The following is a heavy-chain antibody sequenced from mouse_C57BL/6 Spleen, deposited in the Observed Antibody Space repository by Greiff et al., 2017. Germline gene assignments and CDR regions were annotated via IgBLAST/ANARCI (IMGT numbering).Heavy chain of an antibody. CDR2: IDPSDSET. Sequence: QVQLQQPGAELVRPGSSVKLSCKASGYTFTSYWMHWVKQRPIQGLEWIGNIDPSDSETHYNQKFKDKATLTVDKSSSTVYMQLSSLTSEDSAVYYCAMYGPPCFAFWGQGTLVTVSA. D-gene: IGHD2-10*02. J-gene: IGHJ3*01. CDR1: GYTFTSYW. CDR3: AMYGPPCFAF. V-gene: IGHV1-52*01.